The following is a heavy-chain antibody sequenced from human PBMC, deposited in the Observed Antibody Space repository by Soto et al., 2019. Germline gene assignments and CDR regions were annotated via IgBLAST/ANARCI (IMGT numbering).Heavy chain of an antibody. V-gene: IGHV1-69*01. J-gene: IGHJ4*02. CDR2: IIPIFGTA. D-gene: IGHD1-7*01. CDR3: ASPRLPNWNYMMARAYYFDY. CDR1: GGTFSSYA. Sequence: QVQLVQSGAEVKKPGSSVKVSCKASGGTFSSYAISWVRQAPGQGLEWMGRIIPIFGTANYAQKFQGRVTITADDSTSTAYMELSSLRSEDTAVYYCASPRLPNWNYMMARAYYFDYWGQGPLVTVSS.